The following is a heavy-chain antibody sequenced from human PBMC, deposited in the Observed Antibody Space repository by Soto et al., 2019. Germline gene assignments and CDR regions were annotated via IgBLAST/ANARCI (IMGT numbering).Heavy chain of an antibody. CDR2: IHHTGSTT. V-gene: IGHV4-4*02. CDR1: GGSISTNDW. D-gene: IGHD2-8*01. CDR3: ATRDCTNNVCHFP. Sequence: SETLSLTCAVSGGSISTNDWWTWVRQPPGKGLEWIGDIHHTGSTTNYSPSLQSRVTVSIDKSENQFSLMLTSVTAADTAVYYCATRDCTNNVCHFPWGQGTLVTVSS. J-gene: IGHJ5*02.